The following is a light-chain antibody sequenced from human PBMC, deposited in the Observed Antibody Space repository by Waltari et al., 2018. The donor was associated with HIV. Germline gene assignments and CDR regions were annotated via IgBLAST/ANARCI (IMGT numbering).Light chain of an antibody. V-gene: IGKV1-5*03. CDR3: QQYNTDSRT. J-gene: IGKJ1*01. CDR1: QSISTW. CDR2: KAS. Sequence: DIQMTQSPSTLSASVGDRVTITCRASQSISTWLAWYQKKPGRAPNLLIYKASTLEDGVTSRFSGSGSGTEFTLTISSLQPDDLATYYCQQYNTDSRTFGQGTKVAIK.